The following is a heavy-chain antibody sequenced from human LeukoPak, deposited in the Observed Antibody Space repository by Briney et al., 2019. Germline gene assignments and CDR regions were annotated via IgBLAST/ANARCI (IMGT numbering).Heavy chain of an antibody. CDR1: GFTFSDYY. V-gene: IGHV3-11*03. CDR2: ISSSSSYT. D-gene: IGHD3-22*01. J-gene: IGHJ3*02. CDR3: ARRYYDSSGYWLDAFDI. Sequence: PGGSLRLSCAASGFTFSDYYMSWIRQAPGKGLEWVSYISSSSSYTNYADSVKGRFTISRDNAKNSLYLQMNSQRAEDTAVYYCARRYYDSSGYWLDAFDIWGQGTMVTVSS.